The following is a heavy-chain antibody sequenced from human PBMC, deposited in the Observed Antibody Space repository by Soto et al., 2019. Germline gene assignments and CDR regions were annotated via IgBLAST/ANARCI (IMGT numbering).Heavy chain of an antibody. CDR3: AKGGYYDFWSGHYYGMDV. CDR1: GFTFSSYA. CDR2: ISGGGGST. V-gene: IGHV3-23*01. D-gene: IGHD3-3*01. Sequence: EVQLLESGGGLVQPGGSLRLSCAASGFTFSSYAMSWVRQAPGKGLEWVAAISGGGGSTYYADSVKGRFTISRDNSKNTLYLQMNSLRAEDTAVYYCAKGGYYDFWSGHYYGMDVWGQGTTVTVSS. J-gene: IGHJ6*02.